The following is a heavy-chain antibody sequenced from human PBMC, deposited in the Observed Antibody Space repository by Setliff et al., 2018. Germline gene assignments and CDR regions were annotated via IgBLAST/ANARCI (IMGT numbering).Heavy chain of an antibody. J-gene: IGHJ4*02. CDR2: IGHTGSI. CDR3: ARDLRHGGDSDY. Sequence: KPSETLSLTCTVSGYSISSGYIWGWIRQPPGKGLEWVGNIGHTGSINYNPSLKSRLTISRDTSKNQVSLKLNSVTATDTAVYYCARDLRHGGDSDYWGQGILVTVLL. CDR1: GYSISSGYI. V-gene: IGHV4-38-2*02. D-gene: IGHD2-21*02.